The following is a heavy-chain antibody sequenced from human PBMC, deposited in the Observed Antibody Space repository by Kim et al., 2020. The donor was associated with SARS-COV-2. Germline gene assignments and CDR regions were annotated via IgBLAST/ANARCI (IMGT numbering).Heavy chain of an antibody. CDR1: GFTFSSYW. CDR2: INSDGSST. J-gene: IGHJ3*02. CDR3: ARSSPYYDFWSGYPWVDAFDI. D-gene: IGHD3-3*01. Sequence: GGSLRLSCAASGFTFSSYWMHWVRQAPGKGLVWVSRINSDGSSTSYADSVKGRFTISRDNAKNTLYLQMNSLRAEDTAVYYCARSSPYYDFWSGYPWVDAFDIWGQGTMVTVSS. V-gene: IGHV3-74*01.